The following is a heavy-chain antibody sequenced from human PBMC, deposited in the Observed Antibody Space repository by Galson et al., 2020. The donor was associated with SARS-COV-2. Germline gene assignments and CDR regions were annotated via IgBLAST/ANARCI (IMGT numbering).Heavy chain of an antibody. D-gene: IGHD4-17*01. J-gene: IGHJ6*03. Sequence: GGSLRLYCDTSGFNLRFYGMHWVRQVPGTGLEWLAYNSYDESREYIEDSVRGRFTVSRTTSVFYLQMNDLRVEDTGRYYCARDSVRFATTHYHYMDVWGTGTTVTVSS. CDR3: ARDSVRFATTHYHYMDV. CDR2: NSYDESRE. V-gene: IGHV3-33*05. CDR1: GFNLRFYG.